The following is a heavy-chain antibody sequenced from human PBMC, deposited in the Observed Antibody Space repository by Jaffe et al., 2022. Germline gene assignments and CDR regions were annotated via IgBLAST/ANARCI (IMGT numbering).Heavy chain of an antibody. CDR3: ARRIIYSYGRGPMKHDAFDI. J-gene: IGHJ3*02. CDR2: IYYSGST. Sequence: QLQLQESGPGLVKPSETLSLTCTVSGGSISSSSYYWGWIRQPPGKGLEWIGSIYYSGSTYYNPSLKSRVTISVDTSKNQFSLKLSSVTAADTAVYYCARRIIYSYGRGPMKHDAFDIWGQGTMVTVSS. D-gene: IGHD5-18*01. CDR1: GGSISSSSYY. V-gene: IGHV4-39*01.